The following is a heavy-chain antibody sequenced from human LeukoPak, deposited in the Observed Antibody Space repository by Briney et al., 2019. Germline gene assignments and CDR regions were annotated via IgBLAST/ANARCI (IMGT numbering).Heavy chain of an antibody. D-gene: IGHD3-10*01. J-gene: IGHJ3*02. CDR1: GYSFTSYW. Sequence: GESLKISCKGSGYSFTSYWIGWVRQMPGKGLEWMGIIYPGDSDTRYSPSFQGQVTISADKSISTAYLQWSSLKASDTAMYYCARLRRGSGSYPGAFDIWGQGTMVTVSS. V-gene: IGHV5-51*01. CDR2: IYPGDSDT. CDR3: ARLRRGSGSYPGAFDI.